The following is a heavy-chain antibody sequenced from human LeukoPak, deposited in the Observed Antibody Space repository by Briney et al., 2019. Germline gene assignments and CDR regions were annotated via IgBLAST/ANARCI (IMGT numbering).Heavy chain of an antibody. CDR1: GYTLAGYY. Sequence: ASVKVSCKASGYTLAGYYVHWVRQAPGQGLEWMGWINPNSTTTHYAQKFQGRVTMTRDTSISTAYMELRRLRSDDTATYYCARVRDRMKGYKFDYWGQGTLVTVSS. V-gene: IGHV1-2*02. J-gene: IGHJ4*02. CDR3: ARVRDRMKGYKFDY. D-gene: IGHD5-18*01. CDR2: INPNSTTT.